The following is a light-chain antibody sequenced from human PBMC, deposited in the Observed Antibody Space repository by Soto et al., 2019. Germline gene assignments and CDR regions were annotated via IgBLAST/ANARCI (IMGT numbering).Light chain of an antibody. J-gene: IGKJ1*01. V-gene: IGKV1-5*01. CDR1: QSISSW. CDR2: DAS. Sequence: DIQMTQSPSTLSASVGDRVTITCRASQSISSWLAWYQQKPGKAPKLLIYDASSLESGVPSRFSGSGSGTEFTLTLSSLQPDDFATYYCQQYHSYRTFGQGPKVEIK. CDR3: QQYHSYRT.